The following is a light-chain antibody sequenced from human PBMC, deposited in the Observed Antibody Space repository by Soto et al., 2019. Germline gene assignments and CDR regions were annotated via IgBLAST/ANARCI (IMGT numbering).Light chain of an antibody. V-gene: IGLV2-14*01. CDR2: DVS. J-gene: IGLJ1*01. CDR3: SSYTSSSTYV. CDR1: SGDVGGYNY. Sequence: QSALTQPASVNGSPGQSITISCTGTSGDVGGYNYVSWYQQHPGKAPKLMIYDVSNRPSGVSNRFSGSKSGNTASLTISGLQAEDEADYYCSSYTSSSTYVFGTGTKVTVL.